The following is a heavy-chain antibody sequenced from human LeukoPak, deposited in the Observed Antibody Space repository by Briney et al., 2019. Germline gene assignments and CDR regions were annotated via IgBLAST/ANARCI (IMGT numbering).Heavy chain of an antibody. CDR1: GFIFSEYA. Sequence: PGGSLRLSCAASGFIFSEYAMNWVRQAPGKGLEWVSAISGGGGTTHYADSVKGRFALSRDNSKNILYLQMTNLRHEDTALYYCAKDRYSNYGNWFDPWGQGTQVTVIS. CDR2: ISGGGGTT. J-gene: IGHJ5*02. CDR3: AKDRYSNYGNWFDP. V-gene: IGHV3-23*01. D-gene: IGHD4-11*01.